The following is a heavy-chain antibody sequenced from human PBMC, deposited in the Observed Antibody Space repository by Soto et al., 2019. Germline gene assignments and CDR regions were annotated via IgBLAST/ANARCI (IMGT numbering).Heavy chain of an antibody. CDR1: GGSISSSSYH. CDR3: ASRDPGTSVDY. D-gene: IGHD1-7*01. CDR2: IDYSGTT. V-gene: IGHV4-39*01. Sequence: PSETLSLTCTVSGGSISSSSYHWGWIRQPPGKGLEWIGSIDYSGTTFYNASLNIRVTISADTSKNQFSLKVTSLTAADTAVYYCASRDPGTSVDYWGQGTLVTVSS. J-gene: IGHJ4*02.